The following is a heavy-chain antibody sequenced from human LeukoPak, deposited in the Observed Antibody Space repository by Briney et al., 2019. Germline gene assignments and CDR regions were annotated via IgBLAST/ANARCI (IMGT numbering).Heavy chain of an antibody. D-gene: IGHD2-8*01. J-gene: IGHJ4*02. V-gene: IGHV3-23*01. CDR1: GFTFSSYA. CDR2: ISGSGGST. CDR3: AKDRSCTNDICHGDFDY. Sequence: GGSLRLSCAASGFTFSSYAVSWVRQAPGKGLEGVSSISGSGGSTYSADSVKGRFTISRDNSKNTLYLQMNSLRAEDTALYYCAKDRSCTNDICHGDFDYWGLGTLVTVSS.